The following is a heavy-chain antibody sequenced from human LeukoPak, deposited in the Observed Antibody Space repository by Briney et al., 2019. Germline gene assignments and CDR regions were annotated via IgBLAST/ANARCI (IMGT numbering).Heavy chain of an antibody. CDR1: GGPISSSSYY. V-gene: IGHV4-39*01. CDR3: ARQTYYYDSSGSYYDRYYYGMDV. J-gene: IGHJ6*02. D-gene: IGHD3-22*01. CDR2: IYYSGST. Sequence: SETLSLTCTVSGGPISSSSYYWGWIRQPPGKGLEWIGSIYYSGSTYYNPSLKSRVTISVDTSKNQFSLKLSSVTAADTAVYYCARQTYYYDSSGSYYDRYYYGMDVWGQGTTVTVSS.